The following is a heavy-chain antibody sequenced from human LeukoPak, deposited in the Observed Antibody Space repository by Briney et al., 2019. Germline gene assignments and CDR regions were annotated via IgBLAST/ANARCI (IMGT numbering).Heavy chain of an antibody. V-gene: IGHV4-59*01. CDR1: GGSTSSYY. CDR2: IYYSGST. J-gene: IGHJ6*03. CDR3: ARGNTAMAPPYYYYYMDV. D-gene: IGHD5-18*01. Sequence: SETLSLTCTVSGGSTSSYYWSWIRQPPGQGLEWIGYIYYSGSTNYNPSLKSRVTISVDTSKNQFSLKLSSVTAADTAVYYCARGNTAMAPPYYYYYMDVWGKGTTVTVSS.